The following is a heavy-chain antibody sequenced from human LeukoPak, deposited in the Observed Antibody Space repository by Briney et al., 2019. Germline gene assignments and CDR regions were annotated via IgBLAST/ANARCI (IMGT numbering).Heavy chain of an antibody. CDR1: GGSISSYY. D-gene: IGHD5-24*01. Sequence: PSETLSLTCTVSGGSISSYYWSWIRQPPGKGLEWIGYIYYSGSTNYNPSLKSRVTISVDTSKNQFSLKLSSVTAADTAVYYCARSRLPTIWGQGTLVTVSS. CDR2: IYYSGST. CDR3: ARSRLPTI. J-gene: IGHJ4*02. V-gene: IGHV4-59*01.